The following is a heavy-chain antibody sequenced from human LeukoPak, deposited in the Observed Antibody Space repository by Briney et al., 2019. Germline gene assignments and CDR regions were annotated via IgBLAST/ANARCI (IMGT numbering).Heavy chain of an antibody. D-gene: IGHD6-6*01. CDR3: ARERGPQGSSTNSGAFDI. J-gene: IGHJ3*02. V-gene: IGHV3-74*01. CDR1: GFTFSSYW. CDR2: INSDGSST. Sequence: GGSLRLSCAASGFTFSSYWMHWVRQARGKVLVWVSRINSDGSSTSYADSVKGRFTISRDNANNSLYLQMNSLSAEDTVVYYCARERGPQGSSTNSGAFDIWGQETMVTVSS.